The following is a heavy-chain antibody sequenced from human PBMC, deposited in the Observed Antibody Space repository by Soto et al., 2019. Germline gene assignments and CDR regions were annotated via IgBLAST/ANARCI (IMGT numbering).Heavy chain of an antibody. V-gene: IGHV4-4*03. Sequence: QVQLQESGPGLVRPPGTLSLTCTVSGASIITTWWWTWVRQPPGKDLEWIGEIYHDGNTYYNPSLESRFSIAVDTSMNQFSLKVNSVTVGDTAIYYCARWLGTSYGLDVWGQGTSVIVS. CDR2: IYHDGNT. J-gene: IGHJ6*02. CDR3: ARWLGTSYGLDV. D-gene: IGHD6-19*01. CDR1: GASIITTWW.